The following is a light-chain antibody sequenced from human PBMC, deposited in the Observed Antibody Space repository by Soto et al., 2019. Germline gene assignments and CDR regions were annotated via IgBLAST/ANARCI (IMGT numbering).Light chain of an antibody. CDR2: EVS. Sequence: QSALTQPPSASGSPGQSVTISCTGTSNDVGVYHYVSWYQQHPGKAPKLMISEVSERPSGVPDRFSGSKSGNTASLTVSGLQAEDEADYYCSSYAGSNKYVVFGGGTKVTVL. J-gene: IGLJ2*01. CDR1: SNDVGVYHY. V-gene: IGLV2-8*01. CDR3: SSYAGSNKYVV.